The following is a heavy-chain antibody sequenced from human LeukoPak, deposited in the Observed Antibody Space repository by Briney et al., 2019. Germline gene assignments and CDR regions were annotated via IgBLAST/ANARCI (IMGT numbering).Heavy chain of an antibody. J-gene: IGHJ4*02. CDR3: AKDAYYYGSGSYLDY. CDR1: GFTFSSYG. D-gene: IGHD3-10*01. CDR2: ISGSGGST. V-gene: IGHV3-23*01. Sequence: PGGSLRLSCAASGFTFSSYGMSWVRQAPGKGLEWVSAISGSGGSTYYADSVKGRFTISRDNSKNTLYLQMNSLRAEDTAVYYCAKDAYYYGSGSYLDYWGQGTLVTVSS.